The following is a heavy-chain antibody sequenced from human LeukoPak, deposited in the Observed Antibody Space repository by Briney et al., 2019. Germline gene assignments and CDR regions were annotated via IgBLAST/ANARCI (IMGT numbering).Heavy chain of an antibody. CDR1: GYTFTGYY. D-gene: IGHD1-14*01. CDR3: ARDLTRGGRDAFDI. J-gene: IGHJ3*02. CDR2: INPNSGGT. Sequence: VASVKVSCKASGYTFTGYYMHWVRQAPGQGLEWMGWINPNSGGTNYAQKFQGRVTMTRDTSISTAYMELSRLRSDDTAVYYCARDLTRGGRDAFDIWGQGTMVTVSS. V-gene: IGHV1-2*02.